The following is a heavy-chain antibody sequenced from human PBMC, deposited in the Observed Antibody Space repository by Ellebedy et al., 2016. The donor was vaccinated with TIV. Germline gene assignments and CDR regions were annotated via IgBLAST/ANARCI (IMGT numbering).Heavy chain of an antibody. CDR3: ATTGDRTIPY. Sequence: GGSLRLSXADSGFTLSSYWMSWVRQAPGKGLECLSYISGSSSDIKYADSVKGRFTISRDNAKNSLYLQMNSLRVEDTAVYYCATTGDRTIPYWGQGILVTVSS. CDR1: GFTLSSYW. CDR2: ISGSSSDI. V-gene: IGHV3-21*05. J-gene: IGHJ4*02. D-gene: IGHD1-14*01.